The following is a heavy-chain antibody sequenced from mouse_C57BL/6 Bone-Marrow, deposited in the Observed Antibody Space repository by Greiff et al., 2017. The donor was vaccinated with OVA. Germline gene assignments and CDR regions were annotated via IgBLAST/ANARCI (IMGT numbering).Heavy chain of an antibody. CDR3: TRCYLFAY. Sequence: VQLQQSGTVLAKPGASVKMSCKTSGYTFTSYWMHWVKQRPGQGLEWIGATYPGSGDTSYNKKFKGKAKLTADTSASTAYIELSSLATEDSAVYYCTRCYLFAYWGRGTLVTVTA. CDR2: TYPGSGDT. CDR1: GYTFTSYW. D-gene: IGHD1-1*01. V-gene: IGHV1-5*01. J-gene: IGHJ3*01.